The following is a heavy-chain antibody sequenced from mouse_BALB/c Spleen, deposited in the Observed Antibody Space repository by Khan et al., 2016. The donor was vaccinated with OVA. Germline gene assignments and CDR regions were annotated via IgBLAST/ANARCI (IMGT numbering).Heavy chain of an antibody. CDR2: IWGDGST. CDR1: GFSLSRYS. V-gene: IGHV2-6-4*01. J-gene: IGHJ4*01. Sequence: QVQLKESGPGLVAPSQSLSITCTVSGFSLSRYSVHWVRRPPGKGLEWLGMIWGDGSTDYNSALKSRLSISKDNSKSQVFLKMNSLQTDDTAMYYCARNSALTYALDYWGQGTSVTGSS. CDR3: ARNSALTYALDY. D-gene: IGHD1-1*01.